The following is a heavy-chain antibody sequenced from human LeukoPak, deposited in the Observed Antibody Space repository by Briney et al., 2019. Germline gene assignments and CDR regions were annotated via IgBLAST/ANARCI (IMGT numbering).Heavy chain of an antibody. CDR2: ISSSGGST. CDR3: AKDSTYYYDSSGYLFEY. D-gene: IGHD3-22*01. CDR1: GFTFSNSA. Sequence: GGSLRLSCAASGFTFSNSALSWVRQAPGKGLEWVSSISSSGGSTYYADSVKGRFTISRDNSKNTLYLQMNSLRAEDTAVYYCAKDSTYYYDSSGYLFEYWGQGTLVTVSS. J-gene: IGHJ4*02. V-gene: IGHV3-23*01.